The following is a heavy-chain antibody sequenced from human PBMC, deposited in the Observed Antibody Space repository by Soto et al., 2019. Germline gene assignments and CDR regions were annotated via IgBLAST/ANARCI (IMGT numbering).Heavy chain of an antibody. J-gene: IGHJ6*02. Sequence: SETLSHSYTVSGGSISSYYCSWIRQPPGKGLEWIGYIYYSGSTNYNPSPKSRVTISVDTSKNQFSLKLSSVTAADTAVYYCARTISGYDYNYYYGMAVWGQGTMVT. CDR3: ARTISGYDYNYYYGMAV. D-gene: IGHD5-12*01. V-gene: IGHV4-59*01. CDR2: IYYSGST. CDR1: GGSISSYY.